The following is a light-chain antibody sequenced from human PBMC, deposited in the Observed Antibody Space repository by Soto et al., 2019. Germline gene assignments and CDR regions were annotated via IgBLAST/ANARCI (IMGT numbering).Light chain of an antibody. CDR1: SGSIASNY. CDR2: EDN. Sequence: NFMLTQPHSVSESPGKTVTISCTRSSGSIASNYVQWYQQRPGSAPTTVIYEDNQRPSGVPDRFSGSIDSSSNSASLTISGLKTEDEADYYCQSYDSSNLCEFGGGTKLTVL. CDR3: QSYDSSNLCE. J-gene: IGLJ2*01. V-gene: IGLV6-57*04.